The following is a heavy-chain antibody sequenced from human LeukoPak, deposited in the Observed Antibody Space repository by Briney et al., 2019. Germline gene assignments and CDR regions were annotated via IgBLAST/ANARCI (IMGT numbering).Heavy chain of an antibody. J-gene: IGHJ6*03. CDR1: GFTVSSYG. V-gene: IGHV3-7*01. CDR2: IKQDGSEK. Sequence: PGRSLRLSCAASGFTVSSYGMHWVRQAPGKGLEWVANIKQDGSEKYYVDSVKGRFTISRDNAKNSLYLQMNSLRAEDTAVYYCAREEVGVRGVKNPINYYYYYMDVWGKGTTVTISS. CDR3: AREEVGVRGVKNPINYYYYYMDV. D-gene: IGHD3-10*01.